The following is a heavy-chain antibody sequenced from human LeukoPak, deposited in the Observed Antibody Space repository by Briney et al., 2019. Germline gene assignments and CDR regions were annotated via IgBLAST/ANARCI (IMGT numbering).Heavy chain of an antibody. D-gene: IGHD1-1*01. CDR3: ARALTTLTYEGY. CDR1: GSMFRNYW. V-gene: IGHV3-21*01. Sequence: GGSLRLSCVVSGSMFRNYWMSWLRQAPGKGLEWVSSISGSNSYIFYADSVKGRFTVSRDNAKDSLYLQMNSLRAEDTAVYYCARALTTLTYEGYWGQGTLVTVSS. J-gene: IGHJ4*02. CDR2: ISGSNSYI.